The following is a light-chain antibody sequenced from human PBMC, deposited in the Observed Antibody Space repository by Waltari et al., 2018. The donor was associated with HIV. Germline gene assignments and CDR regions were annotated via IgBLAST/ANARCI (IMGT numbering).Light chain of an antibody. CDR2: GAS. CDR1: QRVSSSY. Sequence: EIVLTQSPGTLSLSPGERAPLSCRASQRVSSSYLAWYQQKPGQAPRLLIYGASSRATGIPDRFSGSGSGTDFTLTISRLEPEDFAVYYCQQYGSSPRLTFGGGTKVEIK. J-gene: IGKJ4*01. CDR3: QQYGSSPRLT. V-gene: IGKV3-20*01.